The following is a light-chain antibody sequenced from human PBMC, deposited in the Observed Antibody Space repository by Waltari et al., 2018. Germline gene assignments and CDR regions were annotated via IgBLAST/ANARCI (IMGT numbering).Light chain of an antibody. CDR2: DVT. J-gene: IGLJ2*01. Sequence: QSALTQPRSVYGPPGQSVTLSCTGTSRDVGGSDSVSWYQQHPGKAPKLMLYDVTKRPSGVPDRFSGSKSGNTASLTISGLQVEDEADYYCCSYAGSSVLFGGGTKLTVL. CDR1: SRDVGGSDS. CDR3: CSYAGSSVL. V-gene: IGLV2-11*01.